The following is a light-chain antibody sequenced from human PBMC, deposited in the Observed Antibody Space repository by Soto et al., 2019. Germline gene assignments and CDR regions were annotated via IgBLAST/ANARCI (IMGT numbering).Light chain of an antibody. J-gene: IGKJ1*01. CDR3: QHYNSYSEA. V-gene: IGKV1-5*03. Sequence: DIKMNQSPSTRSVPVVDRVTITCRASQTISSWLAWYQQKPGKAPKLLIYKASTLKSGVPSRFSGSGSGTEFTLTISSLQPDDFATYYCQHYNSYSEAFGQGTKVDI. CDR1: QTISSW. CDR2: KAS.